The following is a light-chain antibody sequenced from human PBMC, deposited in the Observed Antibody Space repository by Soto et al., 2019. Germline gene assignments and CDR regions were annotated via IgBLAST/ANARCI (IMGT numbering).Light chain of an antibody. CDR3: QQYATSPLT. Sequence: EIVLTQSPATLSLSPGERATLSCRASQSVSSYLAWYQQKPGQAPRLLIYDASNRATGIPARFSGSGSGTDLTLTISRLEPEDFALYYCQQYATSPLTFGGGTKVDIK. V-gene: IGKV3-11*01. CDR1: QSVSSY. J-gene: IGKJ4*01. CDR2: DAS.